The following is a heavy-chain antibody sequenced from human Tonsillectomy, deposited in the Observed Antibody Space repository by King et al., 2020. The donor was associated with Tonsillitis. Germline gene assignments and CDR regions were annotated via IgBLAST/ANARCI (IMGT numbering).Heavy chain of an antibody. D-gene: IGHD2-21*01. CDR1: GGSISSSSYY. V-gene: IGHV4-39*01. J-gene: IGHJ6*03. Sequence: QLQESGPGLVKPSETLSLTCTVSGGSISSSSYYWGWIRQPPGKGLEWIGRIYYSGGTYYNPSLKSRGTISVDTSKNKFSLKLSSVTAADTAVNYCARVKFNYYMDVWGKGTTVTVTS. CDR2: IYYSGGT. CDR3: ARVKFNYYMDV.